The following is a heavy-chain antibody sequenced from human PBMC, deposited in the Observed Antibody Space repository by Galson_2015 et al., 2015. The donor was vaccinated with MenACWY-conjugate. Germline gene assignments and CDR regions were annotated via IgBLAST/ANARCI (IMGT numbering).Heavy chain of an antibody. CDR1: GFMFTTCA. CDR2: ISESGGST. V-gene: IGHV3-23*01. D-gene: IGHD1-1*01. Sequence: SLRLSCAASGFMFTTCAMSWVRQAPGKGLEWVSAISESGGSTYYADSVKGRFTISRDNSRSTLFLQMDRLSAEDTAVYYCANMAVLTTSAFDFWGQGTLVTVSS. J-gene: IGHJ4*02. CDR3: ANMAVLTTSAFDF.